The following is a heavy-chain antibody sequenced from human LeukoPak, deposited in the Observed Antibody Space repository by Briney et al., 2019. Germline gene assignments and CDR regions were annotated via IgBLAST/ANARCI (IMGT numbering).Heavy chain of an antibody. V-gene: IGHV3-23*01. D-gene: IGHD5-18*01. CDR3: AGDVDTAMDY. Sequence: GGSLRLSCAASGFTFSDYYMSWIRQAPGKGLEWVSAISGSGGSTYYADSVKGRFTISRDNSKNTLYLQMNSLRADDTAVYYCAGDVDTAMDYWGQGTLVTVSS. CDR2: ISGSGGST. J-gene: IGHJ4*02. CDR1: GFTFSDYY.